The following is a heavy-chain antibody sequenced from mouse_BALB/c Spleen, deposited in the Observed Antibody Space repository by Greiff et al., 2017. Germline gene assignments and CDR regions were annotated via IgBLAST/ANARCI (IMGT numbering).Heavy chain of an antibody. CDR3: ARELRYFDY. D-gene: IGHD1-1*01. CDR2: IDTSDSYT. Sequence: QVQLQQPGAELVMPGASVKMSCKASGYTFTDYWMHWVKQRPGQGLEWIGAIDTSDSYTSYNQKFKGKATLTVDESSSTAYMQLSSLTSEDSAVYYCARELRYFDYWGQGTTLTVSS. CDR1: GYTFTDYW. J-gene: IGHJ2*01. V-gene: IGHV1-69*01.